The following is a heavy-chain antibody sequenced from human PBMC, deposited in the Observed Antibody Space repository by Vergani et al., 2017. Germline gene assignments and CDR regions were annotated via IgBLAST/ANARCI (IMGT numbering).Heavy chain of an antibody. CDR1: GITFGYYA. Sequence: EVQLVESGGGLVQPWGSLRLSCEASGITFGYYAMDWFRQAPGQGLEWVGGIRSKAYGQATIYAASVKGRFTISRDDSKSIAYLQMNNLQTEDTAMYYCVRDQVTMLRGSDALDIWGQGTMVTVSS. CDR3: VRDQVTMLRGSDALDI. CDR2: IRSKAYGQAT. J-gene: IGHJ3*02. V-gene: IGHV3-49*03. D-gene: IGHD3-10*01.